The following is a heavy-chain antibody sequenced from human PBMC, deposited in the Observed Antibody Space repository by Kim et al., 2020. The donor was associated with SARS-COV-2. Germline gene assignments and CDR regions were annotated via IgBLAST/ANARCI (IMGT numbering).Heavy chain of an antibody. CDR3: RRGHWGDTPS. D-gene: IGHD7-27*01. J-gene: IGHJ5*02. Sequence: GGSLRLSCAASGFIVTNYYMTWVRQAPGKGLEWLSMIHIDGTTYYADSVRGRVTISRDTSENTLYLQMNNLRAEDTAIYFCRRGHWGDTPSWGQGTPVTISS. CDR2: IHIDGTT. V-gene: IGHV3-53*01. CDR1: GFIVTNYY.